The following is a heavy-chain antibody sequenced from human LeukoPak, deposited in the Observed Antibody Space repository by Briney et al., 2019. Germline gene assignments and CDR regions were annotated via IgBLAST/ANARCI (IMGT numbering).Heavy chain of an antibody. CDR1: GFTFDDYT. J-gene: IGHJ4*01. Sequence: PGGSLRLSCAVSGFTFDDYTMHWARHAPGKGLEWVSLISWDGGSTYYADSVKGRFTTSRDNSKNSLYLQMNNLRTEDTAVYYCAKDIEYRPWGYGGNPDCWGQGTLVTVSS. V-gene: IGHV3-43*01. CDR3: AKDIEYRPWGYGGNPDC. CDR2: ISWDGGST. D-gene: IGHD4-23*01.